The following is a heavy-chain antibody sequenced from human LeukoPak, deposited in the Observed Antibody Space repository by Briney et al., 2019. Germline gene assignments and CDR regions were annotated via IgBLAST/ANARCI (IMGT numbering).Heavy chain of an antibody. Sequence: SETLSLTCTVSGGSISSYYWSWIRQPPGKGLEWIGYIYYSGSTNYNPSLKSRVTISVDTSKNQFSLKLSSVTAADTAVYYCARDLSWFDPWGQGTLVTVSS. V-gene: IGHV4-59*12. J-gene: IGHJ5*02. CDR1: GGSISSYY. CDR2: IYYSGST. D-gene: IGHD3-9*01. CDR3: ARDLSWFDP.